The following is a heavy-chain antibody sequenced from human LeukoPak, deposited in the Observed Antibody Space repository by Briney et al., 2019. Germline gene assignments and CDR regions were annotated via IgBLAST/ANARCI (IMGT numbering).Heavy chain of an antibody. V-gene: IGHV3-74*01. CDR2: IKSDGSST. J-gene: IGHJ4*02. CDR1: GFSFSSYW. D-gene: IGHD5-12*01. Sequence: GGSLRLSCVASGFSFSSYWMYWVRQVAGKGLVWVSRIKSDGSSTSYADSVKGRFTISRDNAKNTLYLQMNSLRVEDTAVYYCTTLYGGSLDYWGQGTLVTVSS. CDR3: TTLYGGSLDY.